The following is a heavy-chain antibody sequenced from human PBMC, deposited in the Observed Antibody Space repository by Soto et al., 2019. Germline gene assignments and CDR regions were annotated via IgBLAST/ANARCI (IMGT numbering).Heavy chain of an antibody. Sequence: GGSLRLSCAASGFTFSSHTMNWVRQAPGKGLEWVSYITSKSSTIKYADSVKGRFTVSRDNAKNSLFLQLSSLTAEDTAVYYCTKEKSVMYSGYDAFDIWGRGTMVTVSS. CDR3: TKEKSVMYSGYDAFDI. D-gene: IGHD5-12*01. V-gene: IGHV3-48*04. CDR2: ITSKSSTI. J-gene: IGHJ3*02. CDR1: GFTFSSHT.